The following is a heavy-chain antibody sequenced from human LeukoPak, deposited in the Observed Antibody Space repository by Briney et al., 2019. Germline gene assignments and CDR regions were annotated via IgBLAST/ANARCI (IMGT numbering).Heavy chain of an antibody. CDR2: ISYDGSNK. Sequence: QSGGSLRLSCAASGFIFSNSAMHWVRQAPGKGLEWVAVISYDGSNKYYADSVKGRFTISRDNSKNTLYLQMNSLRAEDTAVYNCARDRGSREDGMDVWGQGTTVTVSS. V-gene: IGHV3-30*03. J-gene: IGHJ6*02. CDR1: GFIFSNSA. D-gene: IGHD1-26*01. CDR3: ARDRGSREDGMDV.